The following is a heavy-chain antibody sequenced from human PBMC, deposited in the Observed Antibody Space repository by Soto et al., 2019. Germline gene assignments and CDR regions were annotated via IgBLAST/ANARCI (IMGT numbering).Heavy chain of an antibody. J-gene: IGHJ4*02. CDR1: GFTFSSYG. CDR3: AKDHLRYCSGGSCSRFDY. D-gene: IGHD2-15*01. Sequence: QVQLVESGGGVVQPGRSLRLSCAASGFTFSSYGMHWVRQAPGKGLEWVAVISYDGSNKYYADSVKGRFTISRDNSKNTLYLQMNGLRAENTAVYYCAKDHLRYCSGGSCSRFDYWGQGTLVTVSS. CDR2: ISYDGSNK. V-gene: IGHV3-30*18.